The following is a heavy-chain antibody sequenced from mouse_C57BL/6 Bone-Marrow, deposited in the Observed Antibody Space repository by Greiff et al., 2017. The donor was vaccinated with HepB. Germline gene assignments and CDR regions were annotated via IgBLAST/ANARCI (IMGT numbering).Heavy chain of an antibody. V-gene: IGHV5-17*01. D-gene: IGHD1-1*01. CDR1: GFTFSDYG. CDR3: AREYYGSSYFDY. Sequence: EVQLQESGGGLVKPGGSLKLSCAASGFTFSDYGMHWVRQAPEKGLEWVAYISSGSSTIYYADTVKGRFTISRDNAKTTLFLQMTSLRSEDTAMYYCAREYYGSSYFDYWGQGTTLTVSS. CDR2: ISSGSSTI. J-gene: IGHJ2*01.